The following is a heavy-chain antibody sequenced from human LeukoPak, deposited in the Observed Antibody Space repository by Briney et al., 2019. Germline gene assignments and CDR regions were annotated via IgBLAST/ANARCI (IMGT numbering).Heavy chain of an antibody. Sequence: GGSLRLSCAASGFSFSSYGMSWVRQAPGKGLEWVSAIGGSGDKTYYADSVKGRFTISRDNSKNTLYLQMNSLRAEDTAIYYYTKAPAGPEYSSSWKFGYNWFDPWGQGTLVTVSS. V-gene: IGHV3-23*01. CDR3: TKAPAGPEYSSSWKFGYNWFDP. D-gene: IGHD6-13*01. J-gene: IGHJ5*02. CDR1: GFSFSSYG. CDR2: IGGSGDKT.